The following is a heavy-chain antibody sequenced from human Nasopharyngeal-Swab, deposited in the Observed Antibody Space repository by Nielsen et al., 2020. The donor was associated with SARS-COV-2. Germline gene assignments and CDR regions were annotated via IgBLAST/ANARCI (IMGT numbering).Heavy chain of an antibody. CDR1: GGSFTSSSYY. D-gene: IGHD5-18*01. CDR2: LSYDGKT. CDR3: ASLVVPASRRGYIYGYQCPF. V-gene: IGHV4-39*01. J-gene: IGHJ4*02. Sequence: SETLSLTCTLSGGSFTSSSYYWGWIRQPPGKGLEWIASLSYDGKTFYSPSLQSRVTLSLDASKNQFSLTLTSVTATDTAVYFCASLVVPASRRGYIYGYQCPFWGQGTLVTVSS.